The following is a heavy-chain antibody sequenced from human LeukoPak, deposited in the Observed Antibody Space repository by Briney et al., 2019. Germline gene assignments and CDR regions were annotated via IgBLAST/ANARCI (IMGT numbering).Heavy chain of an antibody. V-gene: IGHV4-39*01. Sequence: SETLSLTCTVSGGSISSDSYYWGWIRQPPGKGLQWIGSIYYSGSTYYSSSLKSRVTMSVDTSKNQFSLKLSSVTAADTAVYYCARHFSHGWVYYYGMDVWGQGTTVTVSS. J-gene: IGHJ6*02. D-gene: IGHD6-13*01. CDR2: IYYSGST. CDR3: ARHFSHGWVYYYGMDV. CDR1: GGSISSDSYY.